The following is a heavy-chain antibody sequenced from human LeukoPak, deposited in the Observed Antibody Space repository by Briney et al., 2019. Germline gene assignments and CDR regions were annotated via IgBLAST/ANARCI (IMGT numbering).Heavy chain of an antibody. CDR3: AKGAAAGDDAFDS. CDR1: RFTSDVYA. J-gene: IGHJ3*02. D-gene: IGHD6-13*01. CDR2: ICWNSGSI. V-gene: IGHV3-9*02. Sequence: PGRSRRLSCAASRFTSDVYAMHWVRQAPGRGRGWVSGICWNSGSIGYADSVKGRFTISRDNAKNSLYLQMNSLRAEDTALYYCAKGAAAGDDAFDSWGQGTMVTVSS.